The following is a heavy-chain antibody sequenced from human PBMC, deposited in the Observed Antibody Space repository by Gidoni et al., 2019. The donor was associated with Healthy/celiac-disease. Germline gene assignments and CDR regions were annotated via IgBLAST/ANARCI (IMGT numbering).Heavy chain of an antibody. J-gene: IGHJ3*02. D-gene: IGHD3-22*01. CDR1: GFTFSSYT. CDR2: ISSSSSYI. Sequence: EVQLVASGGGLVKPGGSLRLSCAASGFTFSSYTINWVSQAPGKGLEWGSSISSSSSYIYYADSVKGRFTISRDNAKNSLYRQMNSLRAEDTAVYYCAREGVSYYDSSGYSGSGDAFDIWGQGTMVTVSS. V-gene: IGHV3-21*01. CDR3: AREGVSYYDSSGYSGSGDAFDI.